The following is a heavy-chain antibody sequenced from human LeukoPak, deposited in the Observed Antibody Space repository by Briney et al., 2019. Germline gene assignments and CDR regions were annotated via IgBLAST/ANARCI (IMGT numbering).Heavy chain of an antibody. CDR2: IYYSGST. CDR1: GGSISSYY. D-gene: IGHD2-15*01. J-gene: IGHJ6*02. V-gene: IGHV4-59*01. CDR3: ARGTVVFGMDA. Sequence: SETLSLTCTISGGSISSYYWSWIRQPPGKGLDWIGYIYYSGSTNYNPSLKSRVTMSGDTSKNQFSLKLSSVTAADTAVYYCARGTVVFGMDAWGQGTTVTVSS.